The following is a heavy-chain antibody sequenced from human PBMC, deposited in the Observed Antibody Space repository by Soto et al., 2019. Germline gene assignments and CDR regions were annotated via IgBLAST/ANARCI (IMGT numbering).Heavy chain of an antibody. CDR2: IIPMLGIA. CDR1: GATFTRYT. D-gene: IGHD2-2*01. Sequence: QVQLVQSGTEVKKPGSSVKVSCKASGATFTRYTIDWVRQAPGQGLEWMGRIIPMLGIANYAQKFQGRVTITAGKSTSTAYMELSGLRSEDTAVYYCARGDCSGTSCYDYYYYCMDVWGKGTTVTVSS. V-gene: IGHV1-69*02. CDR3: ARGDCSGTSCYDYYYYCMDV. J-gene: IGHJ6*03.